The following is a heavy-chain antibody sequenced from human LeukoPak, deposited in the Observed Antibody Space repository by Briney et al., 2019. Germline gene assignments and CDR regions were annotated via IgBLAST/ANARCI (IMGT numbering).Heavy chain of an antibody. Sequence: GGSLRLSCAASGFTFTIHAVHWVRQAPGKGLEWEAVTDGTSKIYSDSVRGRFTISGDTSKNTIYLQMNSLSPEDTAMYYCAKDLIAGPPDYFDYWGQGTLVSVSS. J-gene: IGHJ4*02. D-gene: IGHD2-21*01. CDR3: AKDLIAGPPDYFDY. V-gene: IGHV3-30-3*01. CDR1: GFTFTIHA. CDR2: TDGTSK.